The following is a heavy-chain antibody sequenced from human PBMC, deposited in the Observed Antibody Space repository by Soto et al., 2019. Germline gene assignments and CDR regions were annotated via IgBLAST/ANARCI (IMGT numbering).Heavy chain of an antibody. CDR1: GGSISSGDYY. V-gene: IGHV4-30-4*01. Sequence: SETLSLTCTVSGGSISSGDYYWSWILHPPGKGLEWIGYIYYSGSTYYNPSLKSRVTISVDTSKNQFSLKLSSVTAADTAVYYCARRRAEGSGYTSGPYGMDVWGQGTTVTVSS. D-gene: IGHD3-22*01. CDR2: IYYSGST. CDR3: ARRRAEGSGYTSGPYGMDV. J-gene: IGHJ6*02.